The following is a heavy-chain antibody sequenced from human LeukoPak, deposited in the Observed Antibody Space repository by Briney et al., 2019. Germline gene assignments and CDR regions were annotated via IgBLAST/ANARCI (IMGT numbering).Heavy chain of an antibody. Sequence: ASVKVSCKASGYTFTGYYMHWVRQAPRQGLEWMGRINPNSGGTNYAQKFPGRVTMTRDTSISTAYMELSSLTYDDTAVYYCARVPTRGYYYDSSGYYYVSWGQGTLVTVPS. J-gene: IGHJ4*02. D-gene: IGHD3-22*01. CDR2: INPNSGGT. V-gene: IGHV1-2*06. CDR3: ARVPTRGYYYDSSGYYYVS. CDR1: GYTFTGYY.